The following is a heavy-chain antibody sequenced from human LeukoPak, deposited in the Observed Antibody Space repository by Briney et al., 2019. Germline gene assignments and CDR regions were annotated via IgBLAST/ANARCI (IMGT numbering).Heavy chain of an antibody. Sequence: GESLKISCKGSGYSFSNYWIGWVRQMAGKGLEWMGIIYPGDSDTRYSPSFQGQDTISADKSISTAYLQWSSLKASDTAMYYCARSNYYDSSGYSLYFDYWGQGTLVTVSS. V-gene: IGHV5-51*01. D-gene: IGHD3-22*01. CDR1: GYSFSNYW. CDR3: ARSNYYDSSGYSLYFDY. J-gene: IGHJ4*02. CDR2: IYPGDSDT.